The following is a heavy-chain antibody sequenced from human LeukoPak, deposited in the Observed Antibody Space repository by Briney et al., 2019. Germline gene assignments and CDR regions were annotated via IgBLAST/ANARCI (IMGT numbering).Heavy chain of an antibody. CDR2: IYYSGST. CDR3: ARGGYDFWSGYSLFDY. D-gene: IGHD3-3*01. CDR1: GGSISSSSYY. V-gene: IGHV4-39*01. J-gene: IGHJ4*02. Sequence: SETLSLTCTVSGGSISSSSYYWGWIRQPPGKGLEWIGSIYYSGSTYYNPSLKSRVTISVDTSKNQFSLKLSSVTAADTAVYYCARGGYDFWSGYSLFDYWGQGTLVTVSS.